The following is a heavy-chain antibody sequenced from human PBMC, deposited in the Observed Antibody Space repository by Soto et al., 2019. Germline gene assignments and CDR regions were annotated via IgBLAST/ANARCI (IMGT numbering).Heavy chain of an antibody. CDR3: ANPGFLEWLLSNDYYGMDV. CDR1: GFTFSSDA. CDR2: ISGSGGST. D-gene: IGHD3-3*01. V-gene: IGHV3-23*01. Sequence: GGYLSLSCAASGFTFSSDAMSWVRQAPGKGLEWVSAISGSGGSTYYADSVKGRFTISRDNSKNPLDLQMNSLRAEDTAVYYCANPGFLEWLLSNDYYGMDVLGQGTTVTVSS. J-gene: IGHJ6*02.